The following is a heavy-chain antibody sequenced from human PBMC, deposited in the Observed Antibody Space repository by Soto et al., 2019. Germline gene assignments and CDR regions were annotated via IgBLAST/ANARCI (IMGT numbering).Heavy chain of an antibody. D-gene: IGHD2-15*01. V-gene: IGHV3-11*01. J-gene: IGHJ5*02. CDR1: GFSFSDYY. CDR2: ISGSGDNI. Sequence: QVQLVESGGGLVKPGGSLRVSCAASGFSFSDYYMTWIRQAPGKGLEWVSYISGSGDNIHYADSVKGRFTISRDNAKNSLYLQMDSLRVEDTAVYYCARGACITCYYDDWFDTWGQGPLVTVSS. CDR3: ARGACITCYYDDWFDT.